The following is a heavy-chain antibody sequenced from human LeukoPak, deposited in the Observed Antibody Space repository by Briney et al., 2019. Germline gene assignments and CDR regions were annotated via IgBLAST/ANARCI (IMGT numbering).Heavy chain of an antibody. CDR1: GYTFTSYD. D-gene: IGHD3-3*01. J-gene: IGHJ6*02. CDR2: ISAYNGNT. CDR3: ARDLEVRFLEWLFIYYGMDV. V-gene: IGHV1-18*01. Sequence: ASVKVSCKASGYTFTSYDISWVRQAPGQGLEWMGWISAYNGNTNYAQKLQGRVTMTTDTSTSTAYMELRSLRSDDTAVYYCARDLEVRFLEWLFIYYGMDVWGQGTTVTVSS.